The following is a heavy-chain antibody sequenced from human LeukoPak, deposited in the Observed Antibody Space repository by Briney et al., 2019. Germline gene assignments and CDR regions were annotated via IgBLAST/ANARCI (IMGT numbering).Heavy chain of an antibody. CDR3: ARDNSRLGYCSGGSCPPDDY. CDR2: ISSSSSYI. Sequence: GGSLRLSCAASGFTFSSYSMNWVRQAPGKGLEWVSSISSSSSYIYYADSVKGRFTISRDNAKNSLYLQMNSLRAEDTAVYYCARDNSRLGYCSGGSCPPDDYWGQGTLVTVSS. J-gene: IGHJ4*02. V-gene: IGHV3-21*01. CDR1: GFTFSSYS. D-gene: IGHD2-15*01.